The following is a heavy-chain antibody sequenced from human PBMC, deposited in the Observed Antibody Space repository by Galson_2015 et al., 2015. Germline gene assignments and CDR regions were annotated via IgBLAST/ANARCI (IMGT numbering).Heavy chain of an antibody. V-gene: IGHV4-61*01. D-gene: IGHD6-13*01. CDR2: IYYSGST. J-gene: IGHJ5*02. CDR1: GGSVSSGSYY. Sequence: SETLSLTCTVSGGSVSSGSYYWSWIRQPPGKGLEWIGYIYYSGSTNYNPSLKSRVTISVDTSKNQFSLKLSSVTAADTAVYYCARDKAAAGVGKSWFDPWGQGTLVTVSS. CDR3: ARDKAAAGVGKSWFDP.